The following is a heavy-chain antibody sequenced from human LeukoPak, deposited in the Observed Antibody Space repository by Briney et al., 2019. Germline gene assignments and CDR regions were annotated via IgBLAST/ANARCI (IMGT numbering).Heavy chain of an antibody. Sequence: GGSPRLSCAASGFTFSINSFNWVRQAPGKGLEWVSHIASDSSSKHYADSVRGRFTTSRDNAANSLYLHMNSLRAEDTAVYYCARDGGGPDAFDIWGQGTMVTVSS. J-gene: IGHJ3*02. V-gene: IGHV3-48*01. CDR3: ARDGGGPDAFDI. CDR2: IASDSSSK. CDR1: GFTFSINS.